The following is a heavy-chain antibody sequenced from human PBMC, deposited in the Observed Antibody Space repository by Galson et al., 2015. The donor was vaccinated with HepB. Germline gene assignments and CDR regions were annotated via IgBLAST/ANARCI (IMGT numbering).Heavy chain of an antibody. Sequence: PALVKPTQTLTLTCSFSGFSLSTSGMRVSWIRQPPGKALEWLARIDWDDDKFYSTSLKTRLTITKDTSKNQVVLTMTNMDPVDTATYYCARMGPFSGSWYFDSWGQGTLVTVSS. J-gene: IGHJ4*02. CDR2: IDWDDDK. D-gene: IGHD6-13*01. V-gene: IGHV2-70*04. CDR3: ARMGPFSGSWYFDS. CDR1: GFSLSTSGMR.